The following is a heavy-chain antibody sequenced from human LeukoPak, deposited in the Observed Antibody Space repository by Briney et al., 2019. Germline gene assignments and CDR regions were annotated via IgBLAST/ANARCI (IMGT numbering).Heavy chain of an antibody. CDR3: ATDYGDYG. V-gene: IGHV3-33*01. Sequence: GRSLRLSCAASGFVFNHYGMHWVRQAPGKGLEWVGFIWYDGTYKYYTDSLKGRFTISRDNSKNTLYLQMNSLRAEDTAVYYRATDYGDYGGGQGTLVTVSS. D-gene: IGHD4-17*01. J-gene: IGHJ4*02. CDR1: GFVFNHYG. CDR2: IWYDGTYK.